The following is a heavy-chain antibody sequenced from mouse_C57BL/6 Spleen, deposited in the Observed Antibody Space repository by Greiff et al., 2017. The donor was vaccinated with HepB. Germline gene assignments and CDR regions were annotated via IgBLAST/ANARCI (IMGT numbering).Heavy chain of an antibody. Sequence: LQESGAELVRPGASVTLSCKASGYTFTDYEMHWVKQTPVHGLEWIGAIDPETGGTAYNQKFKGKAILTADKSSSTAYMELRSLTSEDSAVYYCTRSYYSNYNWGQGTTLTVSS. CDR2: IDPETGGT. CDR1: GYTFTDYE. V-gene: IGHV1-15*01. CDR3: TRSYYSNYN. J-gene: IGHJ2*01. D-gene: IGHD2-5*01.